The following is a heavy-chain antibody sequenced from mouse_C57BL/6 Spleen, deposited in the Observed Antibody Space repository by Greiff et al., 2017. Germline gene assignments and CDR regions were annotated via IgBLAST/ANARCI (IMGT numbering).Heavy chain of an antibody. CDR1: GFTFSSYG. CDR3: AEHPFDY. V-gene: IGHV5-6*01. CDR2: ISSGGSYT. J-gene: IGHJ2*01. Sequence: EVKVVESGGDLVKPGGSLKLSCAASGFTFSSYGMSWVRQTPDKRLEWVATISSGGSYTYYPASVKGRFTISRDHAKDTLYLQMSSLKSEDTAVYYCAEHPFDYWGQGTTLTVSS.